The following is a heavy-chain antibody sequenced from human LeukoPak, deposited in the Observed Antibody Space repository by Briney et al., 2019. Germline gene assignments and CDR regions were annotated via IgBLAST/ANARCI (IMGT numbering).Heavy chain of an antibody. CDR3: AKDRPNYYDSSGHYYRRNGDY. J-gene: IGHJ4*02. Sequence: GGSLRLSCAASGFAFSIYAMSWVRQAPGKGLEWVSFITSSGTGTFYADSVKGRFTISRDNSENTLYLQMNSLRAEDTAVYYCAKDRPNYYDSSGHYYRRNGDYWGQGTLVTVSS. V-gene: IGHV3-23*01. CDR2: ITSSGTGT. CDR1: GFAFSIYA. D-gene: IGHD3-22*01.